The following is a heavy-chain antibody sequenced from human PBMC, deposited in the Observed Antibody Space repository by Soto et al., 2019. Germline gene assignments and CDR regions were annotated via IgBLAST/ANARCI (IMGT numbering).Heavy chain of an antibody. CDR3: AKGHYGGMIDF. V-gene: IGHV4-31*03. J-gene: IGHJ4*02. CDR1: GGSILNGGHY. D-gene: IGHD4-17*01. Sequence: LSLTCTVSGGSILNGGHYWTWIRQHPGKGLEWIGRIFFSGNTHYNPALKSRLTFSLDTAKNQFSLKLTSVTAADTAIYYCAKGHYGGMIDFWVPGTLGTVS. CDR2: IFFSGNT.